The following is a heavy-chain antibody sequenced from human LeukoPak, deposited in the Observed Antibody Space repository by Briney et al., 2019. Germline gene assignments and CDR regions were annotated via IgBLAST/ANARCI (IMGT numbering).Heavy chain of an antibody. CDR2: IHTDGSRT. V-gene: IGHV3-74*01. CDR3: AREVDAFDM. J-gene: IGHJ3*02. CDR1: GFTFTDSW. Sequence: VGSLRLSCVAHGFTFTDSWMHWVRQAPGKGLVWVSQIHTDGSRTNYADSVRGRFSISIDSAKNTLYLQMSSQRVEDTAVDYCAREVDAFDMCGQGTMVTVSS.